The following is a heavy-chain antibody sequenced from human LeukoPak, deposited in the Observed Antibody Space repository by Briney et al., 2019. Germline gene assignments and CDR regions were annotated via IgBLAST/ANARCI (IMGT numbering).Heavy chain of an antibody. D-gene: IGHD4-17*01. V-gene: IGHV3-33*01. CDR1: GFTFSSYG. Sequence: GGSLGLSCAASGFTFSSYGMHWVRQAPGKGLEWVAVIWYDGSNKYYADSVKGRFTISRDNSKNTLYLQMNSLRAEDTAVYYCASGNPNGDLLLDYWGQGTLVTVSS. CDR3: ASGNPNGDLLLDY. J-gene: IGHJ4*02. CDR2: IWYDGSNK.